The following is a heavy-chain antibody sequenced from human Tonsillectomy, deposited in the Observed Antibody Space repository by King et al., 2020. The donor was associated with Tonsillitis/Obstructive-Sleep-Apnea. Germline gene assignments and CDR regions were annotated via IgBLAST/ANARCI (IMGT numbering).Heavy chain of an antibody. J-gene: IGHJ3*02. CDR2: IKQDGSIS. CDR1: GFTFSNYW. CDR3: ASDPYSGKYGAFDI. Sequence: VQLVESGGGLVQPGGSLRLSCAASGFTFSNYWMSWVRQAPGKGLEWVANIKQDGSISYYVDSVKGRFTISRDNAKNSVFLQMNSLRPEDTAVYYCASDPYSGKYGAFDIWGQGIMVTVSS. V-gene: IGHV3-7*01. D-gene: IGHD1-26*01.